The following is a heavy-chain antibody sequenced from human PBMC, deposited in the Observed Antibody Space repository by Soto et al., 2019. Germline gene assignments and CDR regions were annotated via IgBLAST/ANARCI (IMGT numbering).Heavy chain of an antibody. D-gene: IGHD5-18*01. CDR3: ARGTARGYSYGTNDYYGMDV. Sequence: SETLSLTCTVSVGSISSYYWSWIRQPPGKGLEWIGYIYYSGSTNYNPSLKSRVTISVDTSKNQFSLKLSSVTAADTAVYYCARGTARGYSYGTNDYYGMDVWGQGTTVTVSS. V-gene: IGHV4-59*12. J-gene: IGHJ6*02. CDR1: VGSISSYY. CDR2: IYYSGST.